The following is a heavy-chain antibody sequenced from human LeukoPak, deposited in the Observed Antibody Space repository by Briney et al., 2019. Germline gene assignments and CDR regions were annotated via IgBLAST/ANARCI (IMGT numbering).Heavy chain of an antibody. Sequence: PSETLSLTCAVYGGSFSGYYWSWIRQPPGKGLEWIGEINHSGDTNYNPSLKIRVTISIDTSKSQFSLKLNSVTAADTAVYYCARGYYYESSGCFDSWGQGTLVTVSS. CDR1: GGSFSGYY. CDR2: INHSGDT. CDR3: ARGYYYESSGCFDS. J-gene: IGHJ4*02. V-gene: IGHV4-34*01. D-gene: IGHD3-22*01.